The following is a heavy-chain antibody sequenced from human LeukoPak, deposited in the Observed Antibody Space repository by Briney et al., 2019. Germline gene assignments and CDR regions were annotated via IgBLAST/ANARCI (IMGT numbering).Heavy chain of an antibody. V-gene: IGHV4-39*01. D-gene: IGHD5-18*01. CDR2: IYYSGST. CDR3: ARLGSYGFDY. J-gene: IGHJ4*02. Sequence: SETLSLTCTVSGGSFSSSSFYWVWLRQPPGTGLEWFGSIYYSGSTYYNPSLKSRVTISVATSKNQFSLKLSSVTAADTAVYYCARLGSYGFDYWGQGTLVTVSS. CDR1: GGSFSSSSFY.